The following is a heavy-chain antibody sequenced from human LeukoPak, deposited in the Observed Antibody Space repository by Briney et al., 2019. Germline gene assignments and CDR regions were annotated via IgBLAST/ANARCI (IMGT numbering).Heavy chain of an antibody. V-gene: IGHV1-2*02. Sequence: ASVKVSCKASGYTFTCYYMHWVRQAPGQGLEWMGWINPSSGGTNYAQKFQGRVTMTRDTSITTDYMELSRLRSDDTAVYYCARDKVVLTGYYMDYWGQGTLVTVSS. CDR2: INPSSGGT. J-gene: IGHJ4*02. CDR1: GYTFTCYY. D-gene: IGHD3-9*01. CDR3: ARDKVVLTGYYMDY.